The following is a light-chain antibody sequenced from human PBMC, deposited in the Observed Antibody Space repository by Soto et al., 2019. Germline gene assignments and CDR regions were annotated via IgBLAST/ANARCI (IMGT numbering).Light chain of an antibody. CDR1: SSDVGGFNY. Sequence: QSVLTQPASVSGYLGQSITISCTGSSSDVGGFNYVSWYQHHSGQAPKLIIYEVSNRPSGVSIRFSGSKSGSTASLIISGLQAEDEADYYCSSYATSPNALFVFGAGTKVTVL. CDR3: SSYATSPNALFV. CDR2: EVS. V-gene: IGLV2-14*01. J-gene: IGLJ1*01.